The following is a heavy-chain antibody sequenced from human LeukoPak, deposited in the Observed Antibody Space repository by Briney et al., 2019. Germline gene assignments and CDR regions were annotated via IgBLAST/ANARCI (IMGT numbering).Heavy chain of an antibody. CDR3: VKDNPLDY. V-gene: IGHV3-21*01. CDR1: GFTFSSYS. CDR2: ISSSSSYI. J-gene: IGHJ4*02. Sequence: PGGSLRLSCAASGFTFSSYSMNWVRQAPGKGLEWVSSISSSSSYIYYADSVKGRFTISRDNSKNTLYLHINSPRAEDTAVYYCVKDNPLDYWGQGTLVIVSS.